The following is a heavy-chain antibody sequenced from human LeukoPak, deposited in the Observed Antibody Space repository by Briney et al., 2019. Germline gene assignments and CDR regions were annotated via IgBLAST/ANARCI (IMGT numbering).Heavy chain of an antibody. CDR3: AREGTVRWFDP. CDR2: IYHSGYT. CDR1: NYSISSGSY. J-gene: IGHJ5*02. V-gene: IGHV4-38-2*02. D-gene: IGHD1-14*01. Sequence: SETLSLTCIVSNYSISSGSYWTWIRQPPGRGLEWIGVIYHSGYTFYNPSLKSRVTISVDTSKNEFSPKLNSVTAADTALYYCAREGTVRWFDPWGQGTLVTVSS.